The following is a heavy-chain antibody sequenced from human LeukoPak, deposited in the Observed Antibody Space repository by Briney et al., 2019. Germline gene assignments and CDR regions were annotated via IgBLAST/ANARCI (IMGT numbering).Heavy chain of an antibody. CDR2: IYYSGST. CDR3: ARERAEEGYYYGSGSANWFDP. CDR1: GGSISSYY. Sequence: SETLSLTCTVSGGSISSYYWGWIRQPPGKGLEWIGSIYYSGSTYYNPSLKSRVTISVDTSKNQFSLKLSSVTAADTAVYYCARERAEEGYYYGSGSANWFDPWGQGTLVTVSS. J-gene: IGHJ5*02. D-gene: IGHD3-10*01. V-gene: IGHV4-39*07.